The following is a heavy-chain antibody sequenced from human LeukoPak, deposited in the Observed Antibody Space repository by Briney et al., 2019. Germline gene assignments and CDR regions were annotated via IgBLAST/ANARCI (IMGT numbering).Heavy chain of an antibody. J-gene: IGHJ4*02. V-gene: IGHV1-2*02. Sequence: GASEKISCKASGYTFRGNYIHWLRQAPGQGLEWMGWIDANNGDTKSAQKFQGRVTMSRDTSISTAYMDLSSLSPDDAAVYYCARDPSSVTLYFFDYWGQGTLVTVSS. CDR3: ARDPSSVTLYFFDY. CDR2: IDANNGDT. D-gene: IGHD4-11*01. CDR1: GYTFRGNY.